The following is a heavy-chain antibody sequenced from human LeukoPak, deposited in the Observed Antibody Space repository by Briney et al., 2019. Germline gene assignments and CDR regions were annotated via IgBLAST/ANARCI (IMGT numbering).Heavy chain of an antibody. Sequence: GGSLRLSCAASGFTFDDYAMSWVRQVPGKGLEWGCGINWNGGSTGYADSVKGRVTISRDNSKKTLYLQRNSLRAEDTAVYYCAKLSSITIFGVVRYYYYYMDVWGKGTTVTVSS. J-gene: IGHJ6*03. CDR3: AKLSSITIFGVVRYYYYYMDV. CDR1: GFTFDDYA. CDR2: INWNGGST. V-gene: IGHV3-20*04. D-gene: IGHD3-3*01.